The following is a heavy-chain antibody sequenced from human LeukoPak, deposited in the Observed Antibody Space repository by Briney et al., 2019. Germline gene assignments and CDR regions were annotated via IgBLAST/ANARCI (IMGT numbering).Heavy chain of an antibody. CDR2: ISGSGGST. V-gene: IGHV3-23*01. CDR3: AKAAYYYGRTYFDY. Sequence: GGSLRLSCAASGFTFSSYAMSWVLQAPGKGLEWVSSISGSGGSTYYADSVKGRFTISRDNSKNTLYLQMNSLRAEDTAVYYCAKAAYYYGRTYFDYWGQGTLVTVSS. CDR1: GFTFSSYA. D-gene: IGHD3-10*01. J-gene: IGHJ4*02.